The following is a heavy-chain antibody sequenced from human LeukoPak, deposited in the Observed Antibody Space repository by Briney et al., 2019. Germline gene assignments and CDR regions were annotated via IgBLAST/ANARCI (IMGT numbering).Heavy chain of an antibody. J-gene: IGHJ6*03. Sequence: GGSLRLSCAASGFTVSSNYMSRVRQAPGKGLEWVSVIYSGGSTYYADSVKGRFTISRDNSKNTLYLQMNSLRAEDTAVYYCARGLRYFDWLFPPYYYYMDVWGKGTTVTIS. CDR2: IYSGGST. V-gene: IGHV3-53*01. CDR1: GFTVSSNY. CDR3: ARGLRYFDWLFPPYYYYMDV. D-gene: IGHD3-9*01.